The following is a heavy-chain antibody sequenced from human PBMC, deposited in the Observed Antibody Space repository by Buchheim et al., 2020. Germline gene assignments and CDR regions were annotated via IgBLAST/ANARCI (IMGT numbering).Heavy chain of an antibody. CDR2: ISAYNGNT. D-gene: IGHD6-6*01. CDR1: GYTFSSYD. Sequence: QVQLVQSGAEVKKPGASVKVSCKTSGYTFSSYDINWVRQATGQGLEWMGWISAYNGNTNSAQKLQGRVTMTTDTFTSTAYMELRSLRSDDTAVYYCARDIFYSSSSNFYYYAMDVWGQGTT. CDR3: ARDIFYSSSSNFYYYAMDV. V-gene: IGHV1-18*01. J-gene: IGHJ6*02.